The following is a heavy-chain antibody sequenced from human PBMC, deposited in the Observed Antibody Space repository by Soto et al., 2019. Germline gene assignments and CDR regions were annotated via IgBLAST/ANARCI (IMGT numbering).Heavy chain of an antibody. CDR3: ARQATYYYDSSGYGYYYYYGMDV. CDR2: IYPGDSDT. Sequence: GESLKISCRGSGYSFTSYWIGWVRQMPGKGLEWMGIIYPGDSDTRYSPSFQGQVTISADKSISTAYLQWSSLKASDTAMYYCARQATYYYDSSGYGYYYYYGMDVWGQGTTVTVSS. CDR1: GYSFTSYW. D-gene: IGHD3-22*01. J-gene: IGHJ6*02. V-gene: IGHV5-51*01.